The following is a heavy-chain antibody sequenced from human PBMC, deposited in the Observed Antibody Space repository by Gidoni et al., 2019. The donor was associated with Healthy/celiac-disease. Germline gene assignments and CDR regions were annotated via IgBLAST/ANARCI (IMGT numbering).Heavy chain of an antibody. Sequence: QPPGKGLEWIGYIYYSGSTNYNPSLKSRVTISVDTSKNQFSLKLSSVTAADTAVYYCARGEGILLWFGELEMGWFDPWGQGTLVTVSS. D-gene: IGHD3-10*01. CDR3: ARGEGILLWFGELEMGWFDP. J-gene: IGHJ5*02. V-gene: IGHV4-59*01. CDR2: IYYSGST.